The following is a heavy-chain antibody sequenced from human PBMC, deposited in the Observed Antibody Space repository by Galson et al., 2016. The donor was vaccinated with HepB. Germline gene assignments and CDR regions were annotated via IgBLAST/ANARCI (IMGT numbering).Heavy chain of an antibody. J-gene: IGHJ6*02. V-gene: IGHV1-69*01. CDR3: ARDKLKLRLGQYTHYGMDV. Sequence: PGQGLEWMGWLIPIFGTPHYAQKFQGRVTITADESTSTAYMELSSLRSEDTAVYYCARDKLKLRLGQYTHYGMDVWGQGTTVTVSS. D-gene: IGHD3-16*01. CDR2: LIPIFGTP.